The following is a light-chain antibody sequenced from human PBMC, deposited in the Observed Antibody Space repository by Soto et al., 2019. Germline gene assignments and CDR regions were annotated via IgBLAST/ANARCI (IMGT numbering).Light chain of an antibody. Sequence: QSALTQPASVSGSPGQSITISCTGTSSDGDDYKDVSWYQQHPGKAPKLMIYEVKYRPSGVSDRFSGSKSGNTASLTISGLQAEDEADYYCSSYTTSSTVFGTGTKLTV. V-gene: IGLV2-14*01. CDR1: SSDGDDYKD. J-gene: IGLJ1*01. CDR2: EVK. CDR3: SSYTTSSTV.